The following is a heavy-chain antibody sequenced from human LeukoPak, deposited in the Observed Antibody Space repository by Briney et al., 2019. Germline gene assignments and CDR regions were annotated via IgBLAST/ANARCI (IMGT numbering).Heavy chain of an antibody. J-gene: IGHJ5*02. CDR2: INPNSGGT. V-gene: IGHV1-2*02. D-gene: IGHD2-15*01. CDR3: ARNACSGGSCYRFDP. CDR1: GYTFTGYY. Sequence: ASVKVSCKASGYTFTGYYMHWVRQAPGQGLEWMGWINPNSGGTNHAQKFQGRVTMTRDTSISTAYMELSRLRSDDTAVYYCARNACSGGSCYRFDPWGQGTLVTVSS.